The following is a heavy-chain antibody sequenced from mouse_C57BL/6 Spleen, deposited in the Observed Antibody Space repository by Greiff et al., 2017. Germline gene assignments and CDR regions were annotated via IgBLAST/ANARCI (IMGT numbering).Heavy chain of an antibody. D-gene: IGHD2-4*01. J-gene: IGHJ4*01. CDR2: IHPNSGST. CDR1: GYTFTSYC. Sequence: VQLQQPGAELVKPGASVKLSCKASGYTFTSYCMHWVKQRPGQGLEWIGMIHPNSGSTNYNEKFKSKATLTVDKSSSTAYMQLSSLTSEDSAVYYCARGYDYDGKDYWGQGTSVTVSS. V-gene: IGHV1-64*01. CDR3: ARGYDYDGKDY.